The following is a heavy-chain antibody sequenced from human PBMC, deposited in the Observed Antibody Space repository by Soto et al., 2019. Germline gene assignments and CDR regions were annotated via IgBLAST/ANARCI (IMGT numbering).Heavy chain of an antibody. CDR2: IRNKGNT. V-gene: IGHV4-59*01. J-gene: IGHJ4*02. D-gene: IGHD5-12*01. CDR1: GDSISSYS. CDR3: AREGNLGRWLQPLDY. Sequence: QVLLQVSGPGLVKPSETLSLTCSVSGDSISSYSWSWIRQPPGKGLEWIGNIRNKGNTKYNPSLKSRATMSVDTATNNFSLRLISVTAADTAVYYCAREGNLGRWLQPLDYWGQGTLVTVSS.